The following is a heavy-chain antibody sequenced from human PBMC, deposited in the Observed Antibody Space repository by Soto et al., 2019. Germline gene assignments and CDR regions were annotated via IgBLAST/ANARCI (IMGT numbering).Heavy chain of an antibody. CDR2: ICYDGSNK. CDR3: VKAVFSGYYYVPFDY. V-gene: IGHV3-30*02. Sequence: PGGSLRLSCAASGFTFSSYGMHWVRQAPGKGLEWVAVICYDGSNKYYADSVKGRFTISRDNSKNTLYLQMSSLRAEDTAVYFCVKAVFSGYYYVPFDYWGQGTLVTVSS. J-gene: IGHJ4*02. D-gene: IGHD1-26*01. CDR1: GFTFSSYG.